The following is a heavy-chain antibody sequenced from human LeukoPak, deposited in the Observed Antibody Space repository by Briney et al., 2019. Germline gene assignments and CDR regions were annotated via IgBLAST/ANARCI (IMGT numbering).Heavy chain of an antibody. CDR3: ARGHRSATGYSSVWYFHY. CDR2: INPSADST. V-gene: IGHV1-46*01. J-gene: IGHJ4*02. Sequence: GASVKVSCKASGYTFTSYYIHWVRQAPGQGLEWMGIINPSADSTNYAQKFQGRVTMTRGMSTSTVYMDRSGLTSEDNAVYYCARGHRSATGYSSVWYFHYWGQGTLVNVSS. D-gene: IGHD6-19*01. CDR1: GYTFTSYY.